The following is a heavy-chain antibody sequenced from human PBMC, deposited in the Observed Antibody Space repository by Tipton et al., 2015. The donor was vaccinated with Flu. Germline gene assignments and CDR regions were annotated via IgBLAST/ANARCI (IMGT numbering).Heavy chain of an antibody. CDR2: IYYSGST. V-gene: IGHV4-31*03. D-gene: IGHD3-10*01. Sequence: TLSLTCTVSGGSISSGGYYWGWIRQHPGKGLEWIGYIYYSGSTYYNPSLKSRVTISVDTSKNQFSLKLSSVTAADTAVYYCARERGDYYGSGSYHRDAFDIWGQGTMVTVSS. CDR1: GGSISSGGYY. J-gene: IGHJ3*02. CDR3: ARERGDYYGSGSYHRDAFDI.